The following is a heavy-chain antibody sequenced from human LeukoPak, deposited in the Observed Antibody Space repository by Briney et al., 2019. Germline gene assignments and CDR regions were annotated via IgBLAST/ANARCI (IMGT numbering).Heavy chain of an antibody. J-gene: IGHJ4*02. D-gene: IGHD5-18*01. CDR1: GGSISSYY. V-gene: IGHV4-4*09. CDR3: ARHVDTAMAYVDY. Sequence: SETLSLTCTVSGGSISSYYWSWIRQPPGKGLEWIGYIYTSGSTNYNPSLKSRVTISVDTSKNQFSLKLSSVTAADTAVYYCARHVDTAMAYVDYWGQGTLVTVSS. CDR2: IYTSGST.